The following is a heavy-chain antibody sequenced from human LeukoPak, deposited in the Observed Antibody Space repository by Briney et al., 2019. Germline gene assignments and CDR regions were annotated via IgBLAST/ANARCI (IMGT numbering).Heavy chain of an antibody. J-gene: IGHJ4*02. CDR2: IIPIFGTA. D-gene: IGHD1-1*01. V-gene: IGHV1-69*01. Sequence: ASVKVSCKASGGTFSSYAISWVRQAPGQGLGWMGGIIPIFGTANYAQKFQGRVTITADESTSTAYMELSSLRSEDTAVYYCARVSTSLAFDYWGQGTLSPSPQ. CDR1: GGTFSSYA. CDR3: ARVSTSLAFDY.